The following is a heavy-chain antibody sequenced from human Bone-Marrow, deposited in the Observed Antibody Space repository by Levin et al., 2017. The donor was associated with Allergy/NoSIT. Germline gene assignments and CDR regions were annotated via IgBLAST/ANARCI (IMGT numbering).Heavy chain of an antibody. CDR1: GGSVNSGGYS. D-gene: IGHD1-14*01. Sequence: SETLSLTCAVSGGSVNSGGYSWSWVRQPPGKGLEWIGYIYHSGSTYYNPSVKSRVTISLDWSRNQFSLRLTSVTAADTAVYYCARVLGNPTWFDPWGQGTLVTVSS. V-gene: IGHV4-30-2*01. CDR3: ARVLGNPTWFDP. J-gene: IGHJ5*02. CDR2: IYHSGST.